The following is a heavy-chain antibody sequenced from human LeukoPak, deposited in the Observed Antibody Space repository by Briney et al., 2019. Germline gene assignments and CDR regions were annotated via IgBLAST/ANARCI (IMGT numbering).Heavy chain of an antibody. D-gene: IGHD4-23*01. CDR2: ISGSGGST. CDR3: AKGPGTGDYGGGYYFDY. Sequence: GGSLRLSCAASGFTFSSYAMSGVRQAPGKGLGWVSAISGSGGSTYYADSVKGRFTISRDNSKNTLYLQMNSLRAEDTAVYYCAKGPGTGDYGGGYYFDYWGQGTLVTVSS. V-gene: IGHV3-23*01. CDR1: GFTFSSYA. J-gene: IGHJ4*02.